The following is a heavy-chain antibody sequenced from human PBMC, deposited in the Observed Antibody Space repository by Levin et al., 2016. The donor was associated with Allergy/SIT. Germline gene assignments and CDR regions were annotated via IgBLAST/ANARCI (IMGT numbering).Heavy chain of an antibody. CDR2: ITTGGGST. D-gene: IGHD3-16*01. Sequence: GESLKISCAASGFNVSSNFMSWVRQAPGKGLEWVSAITTGGGSTYYADSVKGRFTISRDNSKNTLHLQMNSLRAEDTAVYYCAKDLVPGGLVAFDMWGQGTMVTVFS. J-gene: IGHJ3*02. CDR3: AKDLVPGGLVAFDM. V-gene: IGHV3-23*01. CDR1: GFNVSSNF.